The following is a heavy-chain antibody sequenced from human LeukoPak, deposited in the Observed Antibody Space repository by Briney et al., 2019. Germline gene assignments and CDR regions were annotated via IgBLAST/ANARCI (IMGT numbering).Heavy chain of an antibody. D-gene: IGHD1-1*01. CDR1: GFTFNSYR. CDR2: ITGDGSSA. V-gene: IGHV3-74*01. J-gene: IGHJ6*03. Sequence: PGGSLRLSCAASGFTFNSYRMHWVRHAPGKGLMWVSRITGDGSSADYADSVKGRFTISRDNAKNTLYLQMNSLRVEDTAVYYCARTNWYMDVWGRGTTVTVSS. CDR3: ARTNWYMDV.